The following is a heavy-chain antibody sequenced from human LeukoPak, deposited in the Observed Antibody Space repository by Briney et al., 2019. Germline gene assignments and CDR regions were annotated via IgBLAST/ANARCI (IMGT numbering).Heavy chain of an antibody. CDR2: IYYSGST. CDR3: ARDQEYYGSGSYWVFDY. CDR1: GGSISSSSYY. Sequence: SETLSLTCTVSGGSISSSSYYWGWIRQPPGKGLEWIGSIYYSGSTYYNPSLKSRVTISVDTSKNQFSLKLSSVTAADTAVYYCARDQEYYGSGSYWVFDYWGQGTLVTVSS. V-gene: IGHV4-39*02. D-gene: IGHD3-10*01. J-gene: IGHJ4*02.